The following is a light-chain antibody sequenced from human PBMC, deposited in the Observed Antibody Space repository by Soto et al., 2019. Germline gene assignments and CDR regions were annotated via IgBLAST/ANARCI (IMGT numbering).Light chain of an antibody. CDR1: QSVSSKY. Sequence: EIVLTQSPGTLSLSPGVRATFSCRASQSVSSKYFAWYQQKPGQAPRLLIYGASTRAIGIPDRFSGSASGTDFTLTIRRLEPEDFAVYYCQQYAASPWTFGQGTKVEVK. V-gene: IGKV3-20*01. J-gene: IGKJ1*01. CDR3: QQYAASPWT. CDR2: GAS.